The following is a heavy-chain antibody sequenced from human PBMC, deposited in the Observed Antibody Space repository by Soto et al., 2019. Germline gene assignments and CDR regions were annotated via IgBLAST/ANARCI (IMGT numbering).Heavy chain of an antibody. Sequence: VHLSESGGGLVQPGGSLRLSCAASGFTFSSSAMSWVRQAPGKGLAWVATFRESGGTTHYADSVKGRFTISRDASKNMPNLQMNSLRAEDTAIYYCAKDSHWGIISPTHDYWGQGTPVTVSS. J-gene: IGHJ4*02. CDR1: GFTFSSSA. CDR2: FRESGGTT. V-gene: IGHV3-23*01. CDR3: AKDSHWGIISPTHDY. D-gene: IGHD3-16*01.